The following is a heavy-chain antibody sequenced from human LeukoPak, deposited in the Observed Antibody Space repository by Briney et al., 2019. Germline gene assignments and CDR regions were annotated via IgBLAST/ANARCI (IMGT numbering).Heavy chain of an antibody. CDR3: ARVSPGVTASYYYYFYMDV. CDR2: IYSSGST. D-gene: IGHD2-21*02. CDR1: GGSISSYY. Sequence: SETLSLTCTVSGGSISSYYWSWIRQPPGKGLEWIGYIYSSGSTNYNPSLMSRVTISVDKPNNQFSLELNSVTAADTAIYYCARVSPGVTASYYYYFYMDVWGKGTTVTVSS. J-gene: IGHJ6*03. V-gene: IGHV4-59*01.